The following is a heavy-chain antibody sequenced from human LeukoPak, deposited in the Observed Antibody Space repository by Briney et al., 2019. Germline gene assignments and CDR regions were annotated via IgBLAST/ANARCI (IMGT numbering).Heavy chain of an antibody. D-gene: IGHD4-17*01. V-gene: IGHV3-30*04. CDR2: ISYDGSNK. CDR1: GFTFSSYA. CDR3: ARSYGDPTTNYYYGMDV. J-gene: IGHJ6*02. Sequence: GGSLRLSCAASGFTFSSYAMHWVRQAPGKGLEWVAAISYDGSNKSYADSVKGRFTISRDNSKNTLYLQMNSLRAEDTAVYYCARSYGDPTTNYYYGMDVWGQGTTVTVSS.